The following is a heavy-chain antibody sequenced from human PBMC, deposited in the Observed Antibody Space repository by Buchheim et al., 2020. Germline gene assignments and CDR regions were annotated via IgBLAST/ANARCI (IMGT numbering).Heavy chain of an antibody. Sequence: QVQLVESGGGLVKPGGSLRLSCAASGFTFSDYYMSWIRQAPGKGLEWVSYISSSGSTIYSADSVKGRFTISRDNAKNSLYLQMNSLRAEDTAVYYCTRQGTLELDRKKNYYYYGMDVWGQGTT. V-gene: IGHV3-11*01. D-gene: IGHD1-7*01. CDR1: GFTFSDYY. CDR2: ISSSGSTI. CDR3: TRQGTLELDRKKNYYYYGMDV. J-gene: IGHJ6*02.